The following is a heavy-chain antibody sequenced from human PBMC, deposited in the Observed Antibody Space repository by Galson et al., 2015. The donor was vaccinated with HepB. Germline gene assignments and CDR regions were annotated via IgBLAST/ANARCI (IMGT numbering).Heavy chain of an antibody. V-gene: IGHV3-43D*03. J-gene: IGHJ6*02. CDR2: ISWDGGST. CDR3: AKDLGYCSGGSCYSSDYYYYYGTDV. CDR1: GFTFDDYA. D-gene: IGHD2-15*01. Sequence: SLRLSCAASGFTFDDYAMHWVRQAPGKGLEWVSLISWDGGSTYYADSVKGRFTISRDNSKNSLYLQMNSLRAEDTALYYCAKDLGYCSGGSCYSSDYYYYYGTDVWGQGTTVTVSS.